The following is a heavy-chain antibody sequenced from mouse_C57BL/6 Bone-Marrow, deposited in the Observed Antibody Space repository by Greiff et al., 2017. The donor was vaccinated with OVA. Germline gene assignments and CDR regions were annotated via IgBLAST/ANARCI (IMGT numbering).Heavy chain of an antibody. V-gene: IGHV1-78*01. Sequence: QVQLQQSDAELVKPGASVKISCKVSGYTFTDHTIHWMKQRPEQGLEWIGYIYPRDGSTKYNEKFKGKATLTADKSSSTAYMQLNSLTSEDSVVYFCVRGDLITTGVGYFEVWGTGSTVTVSS. D-gene: IGHD1-1*01. J-gene: IGHJ1*03. CDR3: VRGDLITTGVGYFEV. CDR1: GYTFTDHT. CDR2: IYPRDGST.